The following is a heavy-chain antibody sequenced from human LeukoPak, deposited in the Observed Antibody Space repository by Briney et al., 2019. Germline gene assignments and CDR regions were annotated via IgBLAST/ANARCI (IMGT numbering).Heavy chain of an antibody. V-gene: IGHV4-59*01. CDR2: IYYSGST. D-gene: IGHD5-24*01. J-gene: IGHJ4*02. CDR1: GGSISSYY. CDR3: ARAGRDGYHFDY. Sequence: SETLSLTCTVSGGSISSYYWSWIRQPPGKGPEWIGYIYYSGSTNYNPSLKSRVTISVDTSKNQFSLKLSSVTAADTAVYYCARAGRDGYHFDYWGQGTLVTVSS.